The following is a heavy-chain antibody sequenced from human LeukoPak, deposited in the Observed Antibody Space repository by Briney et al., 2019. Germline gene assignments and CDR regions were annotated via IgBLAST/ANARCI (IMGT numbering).Heavy chain of an antibody. V-gene: IGHV3-23*01. Sequence: PGGSLRLSCAASGFTFSSYAMSWVRQAPGKGLEWVSAISGSGGSTYYADSVKGRFTISRDNSKNTVYLQMNSLRAEDTAVYYCAKGIVYCRGGRCNNHYQYYGMDVWGQGTTVTVSS. CDR1: GFTFSSYA. CDR2: ISGSGGST. CDR3: AKGIVYCRGGRCNNHYQYYGMDV. J-gene: IGHJ6*02. D-gene: IGHD2-15*01.